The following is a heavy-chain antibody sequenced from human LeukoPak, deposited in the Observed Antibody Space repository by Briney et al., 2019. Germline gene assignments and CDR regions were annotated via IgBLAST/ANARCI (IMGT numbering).Heavy chain of an antibody. J-gene: IGHJ4*02. V-gene: IGHV3-30*02. Sequence: GGSLRLSCAASGFIFSNYAMQWVRQAPGMGLEWVAFIRYDGGNTYYADSVKGRFTISRDNSKHTLYLQMNSLRAEDTAAYYCSKWKAIVLVPAARSPIDYWGQGTLVTVSS. CDR3: SKWKAIVLVPAARSPIDY. CDR2: IRYDGGNT. D-gene: IGHD2-2*01. CDR1: GFIFSNYA.